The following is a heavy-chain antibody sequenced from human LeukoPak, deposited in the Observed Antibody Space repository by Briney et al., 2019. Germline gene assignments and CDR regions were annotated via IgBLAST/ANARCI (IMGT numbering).Heavy chain of an antibody. Sequence: SVKVSCKASGGTFSSYAISWVRQAPGQGLEWMGGIIPIFGTANYTQKFQGRVTITADESTSTAYMELSSLRSEDTAVYYCARESGYCSSTSCYGYYYYMDVWGKGTTVTVSS. CDR1: GGTFSSYA. V-gene: IGHV1-69*13. J-gene: IGHJ6*03. CDR2: IIPIFGTA. CDR3: ARESGYCSSTSCYGYYYYMDV. D-gene: IGHD2-2*01.